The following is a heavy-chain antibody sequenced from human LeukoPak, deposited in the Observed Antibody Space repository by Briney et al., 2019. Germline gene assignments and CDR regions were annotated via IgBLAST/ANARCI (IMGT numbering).Heavy chain of an antibody. CDR1: GYRFTNYW. Sequence: GESLKISCKGSGYRFTNYWISWVRQMPGKGLEWMGRIDPSDSYTSYSPSFQGHVTISVDKSISTAYLQWSSLEASDTAMYYCARRVVVPTAGPFDPWGQGTLVIVSS. V-gene: IGHV5-10-1*01. D-gene: IGHD2-2*01. J-gene: IGHJ5*02. CDR3: ARRVVVPTAGPFDP. CDR2: IDPSDSYT.